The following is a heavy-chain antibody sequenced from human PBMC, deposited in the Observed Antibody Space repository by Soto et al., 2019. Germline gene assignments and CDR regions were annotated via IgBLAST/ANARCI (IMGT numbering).Heavy chain of an antibody. CDR1: EYTFTGYY. J-gene: IGHJ6*02. CDR3: ARHGGVSDWLPHTLYYYYGMDV. V-gene: IGHV1-2*02. D-gene: IGHD3-9*01. CDR2: INPNSGAT. Sequence: ASVKVSCKASEYTFTGYYLHWVRQAPGQGLEWMGWINPNSGATTYAQKFQGRVTMTRDTSIGTAYMELSRLRSDDTAMYYCARHGGVSDWLPHTLYYYYGMDVWGQGTTVTVSS.